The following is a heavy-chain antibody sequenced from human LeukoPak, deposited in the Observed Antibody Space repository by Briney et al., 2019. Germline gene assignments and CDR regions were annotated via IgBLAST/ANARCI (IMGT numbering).Heavy chain of an antibody. CDR1: GGTFSSYA. Sequence: GASVKVSCKASGGTFSSYAISWVRQAPGQGLEWMGMIIPILGIANYAQKFQGRVTITADKSTSTAYMELSSLRSEDTAVYYCAREFAIHYYDSSPFGYWGQGTLVTVSS. CDR2: IIPILGIA. CDR3: AREFAIHYYDSSPFGY. V-gene: IGHV1-69*04. J-gene: IGHJ4*02. D-gene: IGHD3-22*01.